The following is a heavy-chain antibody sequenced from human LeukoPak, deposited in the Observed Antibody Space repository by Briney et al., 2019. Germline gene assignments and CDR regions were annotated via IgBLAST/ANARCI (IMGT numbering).Heavy chain of an antibody. D-gene: IGHD6-13*01. CDR3: AKDTAAAGEAYFDY. Sequence: GGSLRLSCAASGFTFDDYAMHWVRQAPGKGLEWVSGISWNSGSIGYADSVKGRFTISRDNAKNSLYLQMNSLRAEDTALYYCAKDTAAAGEAYFDYWGQGTLVTVSS. J-gene: IGHJ4*02. CDR2: ISWNSGSI. V-gene: IGHV3-9*01. CDR1: GFTFDDYA.